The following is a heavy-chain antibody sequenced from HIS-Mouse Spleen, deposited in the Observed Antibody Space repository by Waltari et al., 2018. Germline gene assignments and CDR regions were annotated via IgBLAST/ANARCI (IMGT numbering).Heavy chain of an antibody. V-gene: IGHV4-34*01. Sequence: QVQLQQWGAGLLKPSETLSLTCAVYGGSFSGYYWSWIRPSPGKGLEWIGEINHSGSTNYNPSLKSRVTISVDTSKNQFSLKLSSVTAADTAVYYCARGRAAAGHGSWFDPWGQGTLVTVSS. CDR3: ARGRAAAGHGSWFDP. J-gene: IGHJ5*02. D-gene: IGHD6-13*01. CDR1: GGSFSGYY. CDR2: INHSGST.